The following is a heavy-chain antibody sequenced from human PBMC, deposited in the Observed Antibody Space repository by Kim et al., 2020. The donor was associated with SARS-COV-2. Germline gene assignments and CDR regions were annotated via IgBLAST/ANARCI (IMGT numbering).Heavy chain of an antibody. D-gene: IGHD3-22*01. V-gene: IGHV4-39*01. CDR3: ARQQYYYDSSGYYPNY. Sequence: SETLSLTCTVSGGSISSSSYYWGWIRQPPGKGLEWIGSIYYSGSTYYNPSLKSRVTISVDTSKNQFSLKLSSVTAADTAVNYCARQQYYYDSSGYYPNYWGQGTLVTVSS. CDR2: IYYSGST. CDR1: GGSISSSSYY. J-gene: IGHJ4*02.